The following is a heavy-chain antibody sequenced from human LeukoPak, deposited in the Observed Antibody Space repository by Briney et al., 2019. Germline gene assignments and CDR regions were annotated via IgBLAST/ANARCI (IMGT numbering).Heavy chain of an antibody. V-gene: IGHV3-13*01. CDR2: IGTAGDT. Sequence: GGSLRLSCAASGFTFSSYDMHWVRQATGKGLEWVSAIGTAGDTYYPGSVKGRFTISRENAKNSLYLQMNSLRAEDTALYYCATGILSTGLLNYWGQGTLVAVSS. CDR3: ATGILSTGLLNY. CDR1: GFTFSSYD. J-gene: IGHJ4*02. D-gene: IGHD1-1*01.